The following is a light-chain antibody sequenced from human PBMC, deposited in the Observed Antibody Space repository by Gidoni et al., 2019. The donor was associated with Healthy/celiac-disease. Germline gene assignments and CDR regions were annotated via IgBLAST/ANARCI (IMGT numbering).Light chain of an antibody. CDR1: QSVLYISNNKNY. V-gene: IGKV4-1*01. Sequence: DIVMTQSPDSLAVSLGERATINCKSSQSVLYISNNKNYLAWYQQKPGQPPKLLIYWASTRESGVPDRFSGSGSGTDFTLTISSLQDEDVAVYYCQQYYSTPWTFGQGTKVEIK. CDR3: QQYYSTPWT. J-gene: IGKJ1*01. CDR2: WAS.